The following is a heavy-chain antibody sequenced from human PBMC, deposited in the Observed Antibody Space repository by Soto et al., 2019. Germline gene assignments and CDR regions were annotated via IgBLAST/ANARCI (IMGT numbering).Heavy chain of an antibody. CDR2: MSSDGSYT. V-gene: IGHV3-33*05. J-gene: IGHJ4*02. CDR1: VFNFSRYG. CDR3: ARDADTSNHFSFVDS. D-gene: IGHD2-2*01. Sequence: GGALRVYCAASVFNFSRYGMHWVRQAPGKGLEWIAGMSSDGSYTPYADSMKGRFTISRDNPKNTLFLQMHSLRAEDTAVYFCARDADTSNHFSFVDSWGQGTLVTVSS.